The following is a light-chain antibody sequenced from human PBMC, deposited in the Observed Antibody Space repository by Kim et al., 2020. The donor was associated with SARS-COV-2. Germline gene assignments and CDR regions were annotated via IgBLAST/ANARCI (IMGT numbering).Light chain of an antibody. Sequence: GKTVTISCTRSSGRIDSYYVQWYRQRPGSSPSTLIYEDDHRPSGVPDRFSGSIDLSSNSASLTISGLKSEDEADYYCQSYDSSNLVFGGGTQLTVL. CDR2: EDD. V-gene: IGLV6-57*01. J-gene: IGLJ3*02. CDR1: SGRIDSYY. CDR3: QSYDSSNLV.